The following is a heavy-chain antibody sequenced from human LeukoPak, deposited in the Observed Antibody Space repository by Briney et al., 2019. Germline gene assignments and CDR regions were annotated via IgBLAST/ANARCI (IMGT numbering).Heavy chain of an antibody. CDR1: GGSISSYY. Sequence: PSETLSLTCTVSGGSISSYYWSWIRQPPGKGLEWIGYIYYGGSTNYNPSLKSRVTISVDASKNQFSLKLSSVTAADTAVYYCARLGNYYYDSSGYENWFDPWGQGTLVTVSS. CDR2: IYYGGST. D-gene: IGHD3-22*01. J-gene: IGHJ5*02. CDR3: ARLGNYYYDSSGYENWFDP. V-gene: IGHV4-59*08.